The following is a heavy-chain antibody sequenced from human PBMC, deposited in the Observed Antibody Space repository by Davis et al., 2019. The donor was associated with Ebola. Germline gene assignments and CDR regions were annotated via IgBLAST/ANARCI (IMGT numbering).Heavy chain of an antibody. Sequence: MPSETLSLTCTVSGGSISSSRYHWGWIRQPPGKGLEWIASIYDIGVTYYNPSLKSRVTISVDTSQNQFSLKLSSVTAADTAVYYCARRPGPYYYYGMDVWGQGTTVTVSS. CDR1: GGSISSSRYH. D-gene: IGHD1-1*01. CDR3: ARRPGPYYYYGMDV. J-gene: IGHJ6*02. V-gene: IGHV4-39*01. CDR2: IYDIGVT.